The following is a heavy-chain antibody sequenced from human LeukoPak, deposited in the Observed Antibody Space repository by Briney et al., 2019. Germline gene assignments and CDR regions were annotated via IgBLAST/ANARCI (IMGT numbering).Heavy chain of an antibody. V-gene: IGHV4-61*02. CDR2: IYTSGST. D-gene: IGHD2/OR15-2a*01. J-gene: IGHJ6*03. CDR3: ARDRLLGGGPSSDMDV. CDR1: GGSISSSSYY. Sequence: SETLSLTCTVSGGSISSSSYYWSWIRQPAGKGLEWIGRIYTSGSTNYNPSLKSRVTMSVDTSKNQFSLKLSSVTAADTAVYYCARDRLLGGGPSSDMDVWGKGTTVTISS.